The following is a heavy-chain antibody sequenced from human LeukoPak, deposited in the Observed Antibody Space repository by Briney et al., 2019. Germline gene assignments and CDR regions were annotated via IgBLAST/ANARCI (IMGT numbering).Heavy chain of an antibody. V-gene: IGHV4-34*01. CDR2: INHSGST. Sequence: SETLSLTCAVYGGSFSGYYWSWIRQPPGKGLEWIGEINHSGSTNYNPSLKSRVTISVDTSKNQFSLKLSSVTAADTAVYYCARHGRDGYNLVYWGQGTLVTVSS. CDR3: ARHGRDGYNLVY. J-gene: IGHJ4*02. D-gene: IGHD5-12*01. CDR1: GGSFSGYY.